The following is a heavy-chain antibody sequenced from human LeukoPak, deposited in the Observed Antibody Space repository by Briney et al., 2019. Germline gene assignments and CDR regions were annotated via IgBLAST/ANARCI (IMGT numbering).Heavy chain of an antibody. D-gene: IGHD4/OR15-4a*01. J-gene: IGHJ4*02. CDR3: AKDLRNGDNYGFLDY. V-gene: IGHV3-23*01. CDR2: IHASGGRE. Sequence: MTHSCAASGFTFSSPGMSWVRQTAAKGTEWVPSIHASGGREYDAASVKVCFTVSRDNSKNTLYLQMNSLRVEDTAIYYCAKDLRNGDNYGFLDYWGQGTLVTVSP. CDR1: GFTFSSPG.